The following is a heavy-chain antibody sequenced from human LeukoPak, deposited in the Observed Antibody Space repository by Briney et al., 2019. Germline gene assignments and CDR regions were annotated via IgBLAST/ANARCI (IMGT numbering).Heavy chain of an antibody. CDR1: GGSISSYY. CDR3: AREATVTHYAFDI. CDR2: IYYSGST. J-gene: IGHJ3*02. Sequence: PSETLSLTCTVSGGSISSYYWSWIRRPPGQGLEWIGYIYYSGSTIYNPSLKSRVTISVDTSKNQFSLKLCSVTAADTAVYYCAREATVTHYAFDIWGQGTMVTVSS. D-gene: IGHD4-17*01. V-gene: IGHV4-59*01.